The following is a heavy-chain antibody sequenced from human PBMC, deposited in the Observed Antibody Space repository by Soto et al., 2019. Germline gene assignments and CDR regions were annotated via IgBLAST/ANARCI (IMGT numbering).Heavy chain of an antibody. V-gene: IGHV4-31*03. Sequence: SETLSLTCTVSGGSIRSGGYYWSWVRQNPRKGLEWIGNIYYSGNTYYNPSLKSRLTISVDTSKNQFSLNLSSVTAADTAVYYCARDRLMATAGTARHYFGLDVWGQGTTVT. CDR2: IYYSGNT. CDR1: GGSIRSGGYY. J-gene: IGHJ6*02. D-gene: IGHD5-18*01. CDR3: ARDRLMATAGTARHYFGLDV.